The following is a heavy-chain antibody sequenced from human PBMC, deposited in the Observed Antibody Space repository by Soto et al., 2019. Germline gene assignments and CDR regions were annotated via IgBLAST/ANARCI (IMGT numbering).Heavy chain of an antibody. J-gene: IGHJ4*02. CDR2: IIPILGIA. Sequence: QVQLVQSGAEVKKPGSSVKVSCKASGGTFSSYTISWVRQAPGQGLEWMGRIIPILGIANYAQKFQGRVTITEDKSTSTAYMELSSLRSEDTAVYYCARDNPNYCSGGSCYLDYWGQGTLVTVSS. CDR1: GGTFSSYT. V-gene: IGHV1-69*08. CDR3: ARDNPNYCSGGSCYLDY. D-gene: IGHD2-15*01.